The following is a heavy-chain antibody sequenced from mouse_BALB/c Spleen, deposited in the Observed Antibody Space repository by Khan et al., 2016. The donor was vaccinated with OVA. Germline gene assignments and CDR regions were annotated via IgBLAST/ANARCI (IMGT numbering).Heavy chain of an antibody. D-gene: IGHD1-1*01. J-gene: IGHJ2*01. CDR1: GYSFTGYF. Sequence: VQLKESGPELVKPGASVKISKASGYSFTGYFMNWVMQSHGKSLEWIGRINPHIGETFYNPKFKGKATLTVDESSSTAHMELRSLSSEDSAVYYCSRIYRSDFDYWGQGTTLTVSS. V-gene: IGHV1-20*02. CDR2: INPHIGET. CDR3: SRIYRSDFDY.